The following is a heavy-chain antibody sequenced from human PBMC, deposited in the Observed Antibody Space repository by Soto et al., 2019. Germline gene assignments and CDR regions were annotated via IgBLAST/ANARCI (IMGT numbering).Heavy chain of an antibody. CDR1: EGCVRSRSDY. CDR3: ARDSLALFDS. V-gene: IGHV4-61*01. D-gene: IGHD5-12*01. J-gene: IGHJ4*02. Sequence: SETLCLSWSVSEGCVRSRSDYWTWIRQPPGKGLEWIGYIYSSGSTLYNPSLKSRVIISVDTSMNQFSLKLSSVTAADTAVYYCARDSLALFDSWAQGTLVPVSS. CDR2: IYSSGST.